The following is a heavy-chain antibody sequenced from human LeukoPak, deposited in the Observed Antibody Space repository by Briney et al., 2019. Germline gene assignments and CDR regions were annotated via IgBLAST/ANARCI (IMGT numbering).Heavy chain of an antibody. CDR3: ARDHSGYSSGWSHSWFDP. V-gene: IGHV1-69*13. Sequence: SVKVSCKAFGGTFSSYAISWVRQAPGQGLEWMGGIIPIFGTANYAQKFQGRVTITADESTSTAYMELSSLRSEDTAVYYCARDHSGYSSGWSHSWFDPWGQGTLVTVSS. CDR2: IIPIFGTA. J-gene: IGHJ5*02. CDR1: GGTFSSYA. D-gene: IGHD6-19*01.